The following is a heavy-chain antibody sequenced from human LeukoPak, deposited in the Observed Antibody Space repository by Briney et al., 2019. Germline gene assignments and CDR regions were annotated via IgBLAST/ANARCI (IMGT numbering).Heavy chain of an antibody. J-gene: IGHJ5*02. CDR3: ARRYGSGSYYTQFDP. D-gene: IGHD3-10*01. V-gene: IGHV1-46*01. CDR1: GYTFISYA. CDR2: ITPSGGTT. Sequence: ASVKVSCKASGYTFISYAMNWVRQAPGQGLEWMGIITPSGGTTNNAQKFQGRITMTRDMSTSTVYMELSSLRSEDTAVYYCARRYGSGSYYTQFDPWGQGTLVTVSS.